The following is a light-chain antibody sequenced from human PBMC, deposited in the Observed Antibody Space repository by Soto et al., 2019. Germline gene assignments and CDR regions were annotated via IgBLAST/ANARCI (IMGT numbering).Light chain of an antibody. J-gene: IGKJ2*01. CDR1: QSVLYSSNNKNY. V-gene: IGKV4-1*01. CDR3: QQYYGTPLS. Sequence: DIVMTQSPDSLAVSLGERATINCKSSQSVLYSSNNKNYLAWYQQRPGQPPKLLIYWASTRESGVPDRCIGSGSGTDFTLAISSLQAEDVAVYYCQQYYGTPLSFGQGTKREIK. CDR2: WAS.